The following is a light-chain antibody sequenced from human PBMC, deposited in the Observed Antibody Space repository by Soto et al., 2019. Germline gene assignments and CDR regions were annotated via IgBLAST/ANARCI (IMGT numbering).Light chain of an antibody. J-gene: IGKJ1*01. CDR2: WAS. Sequence: DIVMTQSPDSLAVSLGERANINCKSSQSVLSSFINKNYLAWFQQKPGQPPTLLVSWASTRESGVPDRFSGSGSWTSFTHTISSMQAEDVAVYWCHQPYNTNLTFGQGTKGEIK. CDR3: HQPYNTNLT. V-gene: IGKV4-1*01. CDR1: QSVLSSFINKNY.